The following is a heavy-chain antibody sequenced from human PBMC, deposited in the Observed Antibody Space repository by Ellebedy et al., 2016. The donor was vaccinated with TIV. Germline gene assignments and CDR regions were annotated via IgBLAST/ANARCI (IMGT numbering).Heavy chain of an antibody. D-gene: IGHD3-10*01. Sequence: GGSLRLSCAASGFTFSTYAMSWVRQAPGKGLEWVSSISDTGVSTYYADSVKGRFTISRDSSKNMLLLQMNSLRAEDTAVYHCVKEGLVWFGDHWYYYMDVWGKGTTVTVSS. CDR1: GFTFSTYA. V-gene: IGHV3-23*01. J-gene: IGHJ6*03. CDR2: ISDTGVST. CDR3: VKEGLVWFGDHWYYYMDV.